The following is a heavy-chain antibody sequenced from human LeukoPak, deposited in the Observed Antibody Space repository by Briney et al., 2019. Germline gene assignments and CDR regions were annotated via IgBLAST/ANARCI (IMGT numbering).Heavy chain of an antibody. Sequence: ASVKVSCKASGYTFTGYYMHWVRQAPGQGLEWMGRINPNSGGTNYAQKFQGRVTMTRDTSISTAHMELSRLRSDDTAVYYCASTAPLYDYVWGTYGGLDYWGQGTLVTVSS. J-gene: IGHJ4*02. D-gene: IGHD3-16*01. CDR3: ASTAPLYDYVWGTYGGLDY. CDR2: INPNSGGT. V-gene: IGHV1-2*06. CDR1: GYTFTGYY.